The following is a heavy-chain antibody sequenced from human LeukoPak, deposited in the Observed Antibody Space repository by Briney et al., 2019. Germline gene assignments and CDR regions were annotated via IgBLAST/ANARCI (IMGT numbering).Heavy chain of an antibody. CDR1: GYTFTTYS. CDR3: AKDRQAAPGLGRFDY. D-gene: IGHD6-13*01. Sequence: GASVKVSCKASGYTFTTYSLAWVRQAPGQSLEWMGWISVNNGGTNYAQSFQDRVTLTRDTSTNTAYLELRSLRADDTAAYYCAKDRQAAPGLGRFDYWGQGTLVTVSS. J-gene: IGHJ4*02. CDR2: ISVNNGGT. V-gene: IGHV1-18*01.